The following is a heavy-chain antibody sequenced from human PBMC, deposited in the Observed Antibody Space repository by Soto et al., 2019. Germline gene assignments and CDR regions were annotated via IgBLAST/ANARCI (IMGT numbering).Heavy chain of an antibody. D-gene: IGHD7-27*01. CDR2: LYYSGTT. J-gene: IGHJ4*03. Sequence: LEIRSLPCTVSGGAVSNRGARRGRKRKSPGKRLEWIAYLYYSGTTHYNPSLKSRLSISLDTSKNLFSLRLTSVTAADTAVYYCARDNWGLPPDLRGHGTPVTVSS. CDR3: ARDNWGLPPDL. V-gene: IGHV4-61*08. CDR1: GGAVSNRGAR.